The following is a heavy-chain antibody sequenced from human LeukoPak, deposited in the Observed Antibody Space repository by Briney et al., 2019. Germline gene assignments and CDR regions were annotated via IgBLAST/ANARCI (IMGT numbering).Heavy chain of an antibody. CDR1: GFTFSSYS. CDR2: INSSSSTI. CDR3: ARGAPRAYCSTTSCWGAFDI. D-gene: IGHD2-2*01. Sequence: GGSLRLSCAASGFTFSSYSMNWVRQAPGKGLEWVSYINSSSSTIYYADSVKGRFTISRDNAKNSLYLQMNGLRGEDTAVYYCARGAPRAYCSTTSCWGAFDIWGQGTMVTASS. V-gene: IGHV3-48*01. J-gene: IGHJ3*02.